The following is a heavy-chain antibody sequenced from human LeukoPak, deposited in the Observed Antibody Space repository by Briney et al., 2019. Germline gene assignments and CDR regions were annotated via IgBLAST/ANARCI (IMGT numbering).Heavy chain of an antibody. V-gene: IGHV3-7*01. J-gene: IGHJ6*02. CDR1: GFIFSNYW. CDR2: IKQDGSEE. CDR3: AREQWLSGYGMDV. D-gene: IGHD6-19*01. Sequence: GGSLRLSCAASGFIFSNYWMTWVRQAPGKGLEWVANIKQDGSEEYYVDSVKGRFTISRDNAKNSLYLQMNSLRAEDTAVYYCAREQWLSGYGMDVWGQGTTVTVSS.